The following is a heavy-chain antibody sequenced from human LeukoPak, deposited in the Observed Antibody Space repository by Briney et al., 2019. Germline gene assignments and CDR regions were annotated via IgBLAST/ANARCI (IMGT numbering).Heavy chain of an antibody. J-gene: IGHJ6*03. V-gene: IGHV3-21*01. D-gene: IGHD6-19*01. CDR3: AREGDGAVAGKGHYYYYYMDV. Sequence: PGGSLRLSCAASGFTFSSYSMNWVRQAPGKGLEWVSSISSSSSYIYYADSVKGRFTISRDNAKDSLYLQMNSLRAEDTAVYYCAREGDGAVAGKGHYYYYYMDVWGKGTTVTVSS. CDR2: ISSSSSYI. CDR1: GFTFSSYS.